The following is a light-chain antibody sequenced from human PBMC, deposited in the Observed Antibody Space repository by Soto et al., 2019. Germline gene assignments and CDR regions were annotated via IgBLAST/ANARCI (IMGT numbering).Light chain of an antibody. V-gene: IGKV1-5*01. CDR1: QSISSG. CDR3: QQYNSFWT. J-gene: IGKJ1*01. Sequence: DIQMTQSPSTLSASVGDRVTISCRASQSISSGLAWYQQQPGKAPKLLIYDVSSLGSGVPSRFSGSGSGTEFTLYISSLQPDDSANYYCQQYNSFWTFGQGTKVDIK. CDR2: DVS.